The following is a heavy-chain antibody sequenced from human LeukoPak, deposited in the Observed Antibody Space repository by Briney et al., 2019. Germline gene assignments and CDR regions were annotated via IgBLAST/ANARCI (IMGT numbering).Heavy chain of an antibody. D-gene: IGHD6-13*01. CDR1: GFTFSSYW. J-gene: IGHJ4*02. Sequence: GGSLRLSCAASGFTFSSYWMHWVRQGRGKGLVWVSRINSDARSTSYADSVKGRFTISRDNAKNTLYLQMNSLRAEDTAVYYCARVVVRDSSSWFDWGQGTLVTVSS. CDR3: ARVVVRDSSSWFD. CDR2: INSDARST. V-gene: IGHV3-74*01.